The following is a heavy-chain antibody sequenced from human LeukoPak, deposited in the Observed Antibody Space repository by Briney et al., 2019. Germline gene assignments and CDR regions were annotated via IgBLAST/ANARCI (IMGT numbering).Heavy chain of an antibody. V-gene: IGHV3-21*01. CDR3: ARDVGCSSTSCYKGYYYYYGMDV. CDR1: GFTFSSYS. D-gene: IGHD2-2*02. CDR2: ISSSSSYI. Sequence: PGGSLRLSCAASGFTFSSYSMNWVRQAPGKGLEWVSSISSSSSYIYYADSVKGRFTISRDNAKNSLYLQTNSLRAEDTAVYYCARDVGCSSTSCYKGYYYYYGMDVWGQGTTVTVSS. J-gene: IGHJ6*02.